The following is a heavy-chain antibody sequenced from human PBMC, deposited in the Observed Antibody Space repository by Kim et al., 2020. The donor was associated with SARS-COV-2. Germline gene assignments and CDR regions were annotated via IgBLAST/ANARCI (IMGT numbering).Heavy chain of an antibody. J-gene: IGHJ4*02. CDR2: SA. CDR3: ARANKGGLDY. V-gene: IGHV1-46*04. Sequence: SATYAQKLKGRITMTRDTSTSTDYMELSSLGAEDMAIYYCARANKGGLDYWGQGTLVTVSS.